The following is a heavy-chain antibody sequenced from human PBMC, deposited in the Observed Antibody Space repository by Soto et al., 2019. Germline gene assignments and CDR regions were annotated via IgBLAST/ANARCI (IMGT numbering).Heavy chain of an antibody. CDR3: ARDSPQKSIAARRGFMDV. V-gene: IGHV4-59*01. J-gene: IGHJ6*03. CDR2: IYYSGST. CDR1: GGSISSYY. D-gene: IGHD6-6*01. Sequence: SETLSLTCTVSGGSISSYYWSWIRQPPGKGLEWIGYIYYSGSTNYNPSLKSRVTISVDTSKNQFSLKLSSVTAADTAVYYCARDSPQKSIAARRGFMDVWGKGTTVTVSS.